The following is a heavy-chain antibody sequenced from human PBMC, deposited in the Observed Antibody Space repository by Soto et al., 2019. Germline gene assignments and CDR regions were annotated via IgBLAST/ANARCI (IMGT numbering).Heavy chain of an antibody. CDR2: IKSNSGAT. V-gene: IGHV1-2*02. CDR1: GYTFTDYY. Sequence: QVQLVQSGAEVKKPGASVNVSCKASGYTFTDYYIPWVRQAPGQGLEWMGWIKSNSGATKYAPKFQGRGTVTSDTSVSTTYMELSGLRSDAPAVYYCARGQETCGGVSFYSRFDSWGQGALVSVAS. J-gene: IGHJ4*02. CDR3: ARGQETCGGVSFYSRFDS. D-gene: IGHD2-8*02.